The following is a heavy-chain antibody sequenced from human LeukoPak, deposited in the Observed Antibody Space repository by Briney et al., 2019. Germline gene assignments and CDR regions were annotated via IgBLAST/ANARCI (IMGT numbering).Heavy chain of an antibody. Sequence: SETLSLTCTVSGGSISSYYWSWIRQPPGKGLEWIGYIYYSGSTNYNPSLKSRVTISVDRSKNQFSLKLSSVTAADTAVYYCASATLRYCSGGSCYSDAFDIWGQGTMVTVSS. CDR1: GGSISSYY. V-gene: IGHV4-59*12. D-gene: IGHD2-15*01. CDR2: IYYSGST. CDR3: ASATLRYCSGGSCYSDAFDI. J-gene: IGHJ3*02.